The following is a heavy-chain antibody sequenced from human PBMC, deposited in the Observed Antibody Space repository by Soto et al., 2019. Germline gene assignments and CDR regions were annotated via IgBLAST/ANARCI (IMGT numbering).Heavy chain of an antibody. D-gene: IGHD1-26*01. CDR2: INHLETT. J-gene: IGHJ4*02. CDR1: GASITFGGYS. Sequence: TSETLSLTCTVSGASITFGGYSWSWIRQTPGKGLEWIGYINHLETTFYNPSFESRLPLSIDRAKNQFSLKLHSMSAADRAVYFCARGGGSDSFDYWGQGMLVTVSS. V-gene: IGHV4-30-2*01. CDR3: ARGGGSDSFDY.